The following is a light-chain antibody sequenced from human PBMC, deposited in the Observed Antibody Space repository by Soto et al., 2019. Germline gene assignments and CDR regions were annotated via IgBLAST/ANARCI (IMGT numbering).Light chain of an antibody. Sequence: DIQMTQSPSSLSASVGDRVTITCRASQDISNYLNWYQQRPGKAPKHLIYDASNLERGVPSRFSGNRSGPHFTFAITSLQPEDVATYYCQQSDSLPITFGQGTRLEI. J-gene: IGKJ5*01. V-gene: IGKV1-33*01. CDR2: DAS. CDR1: QDISNY. CDR3: QQSDSLPIT.